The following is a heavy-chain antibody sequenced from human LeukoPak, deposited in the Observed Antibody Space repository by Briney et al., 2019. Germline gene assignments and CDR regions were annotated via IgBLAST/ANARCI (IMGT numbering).Heavy chain of an antibody. J-gene: IGHJ4*02. CDR2: INHSGST. D-gene: IGHD6-13*01. CDR3: ARGSSSWSRQFDY. V-gene: IGHV4-34*01. CDR1: GIIVSNNY. Sequence: SGGSLRLSCAASGIIVSNNYMNWVRQAPGKGLEWIGEINHSGSTNYNPSLKSRVTISVDTSKNQFSLKLSSVTAADTAVYYCARGSSSWSRQFDYWGQGTLVTVSS.